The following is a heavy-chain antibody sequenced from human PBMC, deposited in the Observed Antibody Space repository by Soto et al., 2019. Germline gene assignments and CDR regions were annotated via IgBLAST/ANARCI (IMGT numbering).Heavy chain of an antibody. J-gene: IGHJ5*02. Sequence: NPGGSLRLSCAASGFTFSSYSMNWVRQAPGKGLEWVSSISSSSSYIYYADSVKGRFTISRDNAKNSLYLQMNSLRAEDTAVYYCARDPTAVTSRFDPWGQGTLVTVSS. CDR1: GFTFSSYS. V-gene: IGHV3-21*01. CDR2: ISSSSSYI. D-gene: IGHD4-4*01. CDR3: ARDPTAVTSRFDP.